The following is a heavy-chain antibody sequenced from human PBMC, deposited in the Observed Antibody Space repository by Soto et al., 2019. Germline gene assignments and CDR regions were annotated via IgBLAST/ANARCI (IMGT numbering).Heavy chain of an antibody. CDR3: AHRRVEIPTFDY. J-gene: IGHJ4*02. CDR2: IYWDDDK. Sequence: QITLKESGPTLVKPTQTLTLTCTFSGFSLSTSGVGVGWIRQPPGKALEWLALIYWDDDKRYSPSLKSRLTITKDSFKNRVVLTMTNMDPVDTATYYCAHRRVEIPTFDYWVQGSLVTVSS. D-gene: IGHD2-2*01. V-gene: IGHV2-5*02. CDR1: GFSLSTSGVG.